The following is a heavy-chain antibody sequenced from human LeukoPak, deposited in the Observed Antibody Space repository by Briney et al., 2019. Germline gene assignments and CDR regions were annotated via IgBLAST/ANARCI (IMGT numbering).Heavy chain of an antibody. CDR1: GFTFSSYA. V-gene: IGHV3-23*01. Sequence: GGSLRLSCAASGFTFSSYAMSWVRQAPGKGLEWVSAISGSGGSTYYADSVKGRFTISRDNSKNTLYLQMNSLRAEDTAVYYCAKDGGSGVVAASHYGMDVWGQGTTVTVSS. D-gene: IGHD2-15*01. CDR2: ISGSGGST. CDR3: AKDGGSGVVAASHYGMDV. J-gene: IGHJ6*02.